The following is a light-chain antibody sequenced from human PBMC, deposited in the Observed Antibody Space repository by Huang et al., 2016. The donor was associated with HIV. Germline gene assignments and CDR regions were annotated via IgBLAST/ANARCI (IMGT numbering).Light chain of an antibody. CDR3: QQSFSVPRT. CDR1: QTISKS. Sequence: DIQMTQSPPSLSAYVGDRVTFTCRANQTISKSLNWYQQKPGRAPKLLIYTASTLESGVPSRFSGSGSGSRFTLNITNLQPEDFATYYCQQSFSVPRTFG. J-gene: IGKJ1*01. V-gene: IGKV1-39*01. CDR2: TAS.